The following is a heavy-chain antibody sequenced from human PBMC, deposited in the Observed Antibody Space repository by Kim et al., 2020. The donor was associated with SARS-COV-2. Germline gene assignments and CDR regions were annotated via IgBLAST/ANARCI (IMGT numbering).Heavy chain of an antibody. V-gene: IGHV1-69*13. CDR2: IIPIFGTA. CDR1: GGTFSSYA. D-gene: IGHD6-19*01. J-gene: IGHJ2*01. CDR3: AGLGGYSRGWYTGWYFDL. Sequence: SVKVSCKASGGTFSSYAISWVRQAPGQGLEWMGGIIPIFGTANYAQKFQGRVTITADESTSTAYMELGSLRAEDTAVYYYAGLGGYSRGWYTGWYFDLWGRGTLVTVSA.